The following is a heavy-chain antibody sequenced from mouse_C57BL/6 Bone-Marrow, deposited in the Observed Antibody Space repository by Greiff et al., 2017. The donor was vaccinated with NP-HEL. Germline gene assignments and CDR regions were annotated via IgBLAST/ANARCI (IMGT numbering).Heavy chain of an antibody. D-gene: IGHD2-5*01. CDR3: TLYSNSAWFAY. J-gene: IGHJ3*01. CDR1: GFNIKDDY. V-gene: IGHV14-4*01. Sequence: EVQLQQSGAELVRPGASVKLSCTASGFNIKDDYMHWVKQRPEQGLEWIGWIDPENGDTAYASKFQGKATITADTSSNTAYLQLSSLTSEDTAVYYCTLYSNSAWFAYWGQGTLVTVSA. CDR2: IDPENGDT.